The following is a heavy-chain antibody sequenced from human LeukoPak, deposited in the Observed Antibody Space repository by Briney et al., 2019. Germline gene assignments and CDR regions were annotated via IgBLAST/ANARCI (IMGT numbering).Heavy chain of an antibody. CDR2: IWYDGSNK. CDR1: GFTFSSYG. D-gene: IGHD6-19*01. CDR3: ARAGGKAVAYYGMDV. Sequence: QPGRSLRLSCAASGFTFSSYGMHWVRQAPGKGLEWVAVIWYDGSNKYYADSVKGRFTISRDNSKNTLHLQMNSLRAEDTAVYYCARAGGKAVAYYGMDVWGQGTTVTVSS. V-gene: IGHV3-33*01. J-gene: IGHJ6*02.